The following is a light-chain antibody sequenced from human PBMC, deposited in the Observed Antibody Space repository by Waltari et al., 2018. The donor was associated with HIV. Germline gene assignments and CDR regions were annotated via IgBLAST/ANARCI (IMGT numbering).Light chain of an antibody. V-gene: IGKV4-1*01. CDR3: QQYYSPPPT. J-gene: IGKJ1*01. Sequence: ATHSVFYTPNAKNYIAWYQQRPGQAPKLLIYWASTREFGVSARFSGSGSGTNFTLTITSLQAEDVAVYYCQQYYSPPPTFGQGTKVEIK. CDR2: WAS. CDR1: HSVFYTPNAKNY.